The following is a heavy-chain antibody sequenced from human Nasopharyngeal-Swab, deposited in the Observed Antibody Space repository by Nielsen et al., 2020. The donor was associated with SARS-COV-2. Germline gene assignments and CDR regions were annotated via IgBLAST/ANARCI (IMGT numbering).Heavy chain of an antibody. D-gene: IGHD2-2*01. V-gene: IGHV3-7*01. J-gene: IGHJ4*02. Sequence: VESLKISCAASGFTFSSHWMSWVRQAPGKGLEWFANINQDVTTKHYLDSVKGRFTISRDNAKSSLYLQLNSLRAEDTAVYYCARDGVAPGIYFDYWGQGTLVTVSS. CDR1: GFTFSSHW. CDR3: ARDGVAPGIYFDY. CDR2: INQDVTTK.